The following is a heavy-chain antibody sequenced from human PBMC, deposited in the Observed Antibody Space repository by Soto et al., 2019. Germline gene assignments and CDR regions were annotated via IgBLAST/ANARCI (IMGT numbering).Heavy chain of an antibody. V-gene: IGHV4-34*01. D-gene: IGHD2-2*01. CDR2: ITHSGST. J-gene: IGHJ5*02. CDR1: GGSFSGYY. CDR3: ARGRQDIIVEPAPSWFDP. Sequence: QVQLQQWGAGLLKPSETLSLTCAVYGGSFSGYYWTWIRQPPGKGLEWIAEITHSGSTNYNPSLKSRLTISVDTSKNQVSLRMTSVTAADTALYYCARGRQDIIVEPAPSWFDPWGQGTLVTVSS.